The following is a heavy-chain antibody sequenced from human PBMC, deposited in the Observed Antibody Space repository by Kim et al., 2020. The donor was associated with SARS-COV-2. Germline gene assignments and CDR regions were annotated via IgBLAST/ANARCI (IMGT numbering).Heavy chain of an antibody. Sequence: GDRTHYADSVKGRFIVSRDNSKNTLYLQMSSLRADDMAVYYCVKDHPTLHYWGQGTLVTVSS. CDR2: GDRT. V-gene: IGHV3-64D*09. J-gene: IGHJ4*02. CDR3: VKDHPTLHY.